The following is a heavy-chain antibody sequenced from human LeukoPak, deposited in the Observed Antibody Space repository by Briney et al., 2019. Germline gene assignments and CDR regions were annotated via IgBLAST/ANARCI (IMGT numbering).Heavy chain of an antibody. Sequence: SETLSLTCTVSGGSLNVYYWSWIRQPAGKGLEWIGRIYSSGATTYNPSLRTRVTMSLDTSKNQFSLKLRSVTAADTAVYYCARDPPRGYCSSTSCYELDPWGQGTLVTVSS. V-gene: IGHV4-4*07. J-gene: IGHJ5*02. CDR1: GGSLNVYY. CDR2: IYSSGAT. D-gene: IGHD2-2*01. CDR3: ARDPPRGYCSSTSCYELDP.